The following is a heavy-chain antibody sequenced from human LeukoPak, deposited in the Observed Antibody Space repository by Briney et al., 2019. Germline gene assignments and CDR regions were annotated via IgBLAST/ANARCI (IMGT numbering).Heavy chain of an antibody. Sequence: HSGGSLRLSCAASGFTFSRYSMNWVRQAPGKGLEWVSAISGSGRNTYYADSVKGRFTISRDNSRSTVDLQMNSLRVEDTGIYYCARDEIPSGTWGQGTMVIVSS. CDR2: ISGSGRNT. V-gene: IGHV3-23*01. J-gene: IGHJ3*01. CDR3: ARDEIPSGT. CDR1: GFTFSRYS. D-gene: IGHD6-25*01.